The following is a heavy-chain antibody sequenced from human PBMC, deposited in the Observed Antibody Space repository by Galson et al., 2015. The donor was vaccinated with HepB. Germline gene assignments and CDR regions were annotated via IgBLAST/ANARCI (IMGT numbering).Heavy chain of an antibody. CDR2: TYYRSKWYS. D-gene: IGHD6-19*01. V-gene: IGHV6-1*01. CDR1: GDSVSSNSAA. CDR3: GRVAGTIYYYGMDV. Sequence: CAISGDSVSSNSAAWNWIRRXPSRGLEWLXXTYYRSKWYSDYAVSVRSRVTINPDTSKNQFSLQLKSVTPEDTAVYYCGRVAGTIYYYGMDVWGQGTTVTVSS. J-gene: IGHJ6*02.